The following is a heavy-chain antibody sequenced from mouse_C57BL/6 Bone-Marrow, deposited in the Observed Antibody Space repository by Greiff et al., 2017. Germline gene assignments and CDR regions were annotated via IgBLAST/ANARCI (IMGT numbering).Heavy chain of an antibody. CDR3: AIHYDYDEKYFDV. Sequence: VQLVESGPGLVAPSQCLSITCTVSGFSLTSYAISWVRQPPGKGLEWLGVIWNGGGTNYNLALKSRLSISKDNSKSQVFLKMNSLQTDDTARYYCAIHYDYDEKYFDVWGTGTTVTVSS. CDR2: IWNGGGT. V-gene: IGHV2-9-1*01. J-gene: IGHJ1*03. D-gene: IGHD2-4*01. CDR1: GFSLTSYA.